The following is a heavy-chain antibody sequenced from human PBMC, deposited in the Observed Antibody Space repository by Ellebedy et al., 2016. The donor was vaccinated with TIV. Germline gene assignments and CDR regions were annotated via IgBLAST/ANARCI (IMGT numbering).Heavy chain of an antibody. CDR3: ARAVKTGYYYYGMDV. CDR1: GFTFSGSA. CDR2: IRSKANSYAT. J-gene: IGHJ6*02. Sequence: GGSLRLSCAASGFTFSGSAMHWVRQASGKGLEWVGRIRSKANSYATAYAASVKGRFTISRDDSKNTTYLQMNSLKTEDTAVYYCARAVKTGYYYYGMDVWGQGTTVTVSS. V-gene: IGHV3-73*01. D-gene: IGHD1-14*01.